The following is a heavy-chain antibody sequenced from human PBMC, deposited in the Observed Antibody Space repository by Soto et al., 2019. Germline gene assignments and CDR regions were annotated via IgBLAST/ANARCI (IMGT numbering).Heavy chain of an antibody. Sequence: EVQLVQSGAEVKKPGESLRISCKGSGYSFTSYWISWVRQMPGKGLEWMGRIDPSDSYTIYSPSFQGHVTISPDKSMSTADLQWRSLKASDTAMCYCARLAMWSRYSSGGFDYWGQGTLVTVSS. CDR3: ARLAMWSRYSSGGFDY. J-gene: IGHJ4*02. V-gene: IGHV5-10-1*01. CDR1: GYSFTSYW. CDR2: IDPSDSYT. D-gene: IGHD6-19*01.